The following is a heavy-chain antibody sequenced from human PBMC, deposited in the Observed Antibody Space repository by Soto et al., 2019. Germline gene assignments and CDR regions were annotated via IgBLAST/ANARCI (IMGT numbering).Heavy chain of an antibody. J-gene: IGHJ3*02. Sequence: QVQLQESGPGLVRPSETLSLTCSVSGDSIATYYWTWVRQAPGKGLEWIGSVYNSGNTNYTPSLMSRVTISIATSKNQFSLRLASVTAADTALYDCARVSYEAYQIWGQGTMVTVSS. V-gene: IGHV4-4*08. CDR3: ARVSYEAYQI. D-gene: IGHD3-16*01. CDR2: VYNSGNT. CDR1: GDSIATYY.